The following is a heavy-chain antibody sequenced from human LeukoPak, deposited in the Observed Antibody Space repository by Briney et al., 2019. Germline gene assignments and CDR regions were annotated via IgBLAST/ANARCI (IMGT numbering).Heavy chain of an antibody. CDR1: GFTFSNYW. J-gene: IGHJ4*02. D-gene: IGHD6-19*01. V-gene: IGHV3-7*01. CDR3: ARVQGSSGPGIFEY. CDR2: INQVGSEK. Sequence: GGSLRLSCAASGFTFSNYWMSWVRPAPGKGLEWVANINQVGSEKYYVDSVKGRFTISRDNARSSLYLQMNSLRVEDTAVYYCARVQGSSGPGIFEYWGQGTLVPVSS.